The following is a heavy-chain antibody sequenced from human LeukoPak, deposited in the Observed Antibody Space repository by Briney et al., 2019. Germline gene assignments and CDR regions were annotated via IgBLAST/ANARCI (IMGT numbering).Heavy chain of an antibody. CDR1: GFTFSSYS. V-gene: IGHV3-21*01. J-gene: IGHJ4*02. D-gene: IGHD1-26*01. Sequence: GGSLRLSCAASGFTFSSYSMNWVRQAPGKGLEWVSSVSSANNYIYYTDSVKGRFTISRDSAKNSLYLQMNSLRAEDTAIYYCARDIGGSFYGRPFDYWGQGTLVTVSS. CDR3: ARDIGGSFYGRPFDY. CDR2: VSSANNYI.